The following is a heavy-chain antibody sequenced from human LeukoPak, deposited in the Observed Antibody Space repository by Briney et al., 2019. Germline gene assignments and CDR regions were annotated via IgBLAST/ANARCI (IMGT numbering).Heavy chain of an antibody. Sequence: ASVKVSCKVSGYTLTELSMHWVRQAPGKGLEWMGGFDPEDGETIYAQKFQGRVTMTEDTSTDTAYMELSSLRSEDTAVYYCAKVGRDGYNHYYYFDYWGQGTLVTVSS. CDR3: AKVGRDGYNHYYYFDY. CDR2: FDPEDGET. D-gene: IGHD5-24*01. J-gene: IGHJ4*02. CDR1: GYTLTELS. V-gene: IGHV1-24*01.